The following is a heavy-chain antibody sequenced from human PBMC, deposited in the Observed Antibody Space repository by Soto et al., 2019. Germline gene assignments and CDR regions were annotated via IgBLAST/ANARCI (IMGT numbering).Heavy chain of an antibody. V-gene: IGHV3-30*03. CDR2: ISFEGSNK. D-gene: IGHD4-4*01. Sequence: LRLSCAASGFTFSDFGMHWVRQSPGKGLEWVAVISFEGSNKYFAESVKGRFTISRDDSKNTVYLQMNSLRPEDTAVYFCARDLTDYNYEYKFGFWGQGTLVTVSS. CDR1: GFTFSDFG. J-gene: IGHJ4*02. CDR3: ARDLTDYNYEYKFGF.